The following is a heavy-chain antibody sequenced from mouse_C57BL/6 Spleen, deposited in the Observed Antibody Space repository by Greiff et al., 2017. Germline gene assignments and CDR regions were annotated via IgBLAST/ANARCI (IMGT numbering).Heavy chain of an antibody. D-gene: IGHD2-3*01. CDR2: IWSGGST. J-gene: IGHJ4*01. CDR1: GFSLTSYG. Sequence: VQVVESGPGLVQPSQSLSITCTVSGFSLTSYGVHWVRQSPGKGLEWLGVIWSGGSTDYNAAFISRLSISKDNSKSQVFFKMNSLQADDTAIYYCASQGWLLYYYAMDYWGQGTSVTVSS. V-gene: IGHV2-2*01. CDR3: ASQGWLLYYYAMDY.